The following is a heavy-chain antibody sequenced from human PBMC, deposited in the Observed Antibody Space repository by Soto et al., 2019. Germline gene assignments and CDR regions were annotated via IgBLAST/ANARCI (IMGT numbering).Heavy chain of an antibody. CDR2: IRSKAYGGTT. V-gene: IGHV3-49*03. D-gene: IGHD3-16*02. Sequence: GGSLRLSCTASGFTFGDYAMSWFRQAPGKGLEWVGFIRSKAYGGTTEYAASVKGRFTISRDDSKSIAYLQMNSLKTEDTAVYYCTRDIVGGVIVSGGSFDYWGQGTLVTVSS. CDR1: GFTFGDYA. CDR3: TRDIVGGVIVSGGSFDY. J-gene: IGHJ4*02.